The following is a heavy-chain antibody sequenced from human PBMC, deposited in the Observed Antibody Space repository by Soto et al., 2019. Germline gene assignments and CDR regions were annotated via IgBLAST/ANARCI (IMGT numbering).Heavy chain of an antibody. CDR3: ARSLDYYDILTGYYYGWFDP. Sequence: QVQLVQSGAEVKKPGSSVKVSCKASGGTFSSYTISWVRQAPGQGLEWMGRIIPILGIANYAQKFQGRVTITADKSTSTAYMGLSSLRSEDTAVYYCARSLDYYDILTGYYYGWFDPWGQGTLVTVSS. D-gene: IGHD3-9*01. J-gene: IGHJ5*02. CDR2: IIPILGIA. CDR1: GGTFSSYT. V-gene: IGHV1-69*02.